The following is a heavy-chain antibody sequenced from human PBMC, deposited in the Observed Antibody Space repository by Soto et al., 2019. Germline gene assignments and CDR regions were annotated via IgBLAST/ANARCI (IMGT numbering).Heavy chain of an antibody. CDR3: PRLTVVTGGYYDMDA. D-gene: IGHD2-8*02. V-gene: IGHV4-31*03. Sequence: PSETLSLTCTVSGGSISSGGYHWSWIRQHPGKGLEWIGYIYYSGSTYYNPSLKSRVTISVDTSKNQFSLKLSSVTAADTAVYYCPRLTVVTGGYYDMDAWGQWTPVTVSS. CDR1: GGSISSGGYH. CDR2: IYYSGST. J-gene: IGHJ6*01.